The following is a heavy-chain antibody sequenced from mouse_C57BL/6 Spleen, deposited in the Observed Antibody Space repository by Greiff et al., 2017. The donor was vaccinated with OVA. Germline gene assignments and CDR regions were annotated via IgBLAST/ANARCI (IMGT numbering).Heavy chain of an antibody. CDR3: AREMGDYGYFDY. Sequence: QVQLQQSGPELVKPGASVKISCKASGYAFSSSWMNWVKQRPGKGLEWIGRIYPGDGDTNYNGKFKGKATLTADKSSSTAYMQLSSLTSEDSAVYFCAREMGDYGYFDYWGQGTTLTVSS. V-gene: IGHV1-82*01. J-gene: IGHJ2*01. CDR1: GYAFSSSW. CDR2: IYPGDGDT. D-gene: IGHD2-4*01.